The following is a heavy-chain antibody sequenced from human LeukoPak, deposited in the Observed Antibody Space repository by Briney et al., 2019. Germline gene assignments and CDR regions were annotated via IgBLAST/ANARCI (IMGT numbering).Heavy chain of an antibody. V-gene: IGHV1-69*05. CDR1: GGTFSSYA. Sequence: SVKVSCKASGGTFSSYAISWVRQAPGQGLEWMGGIIPIFGTANYAQELQGRVTMTTDTSTSTAYMELRSLRSDDTAVYYCARDVYDSSGYRAFDYWGQGTLVTVSS. CDR3: ARDVYDSSGYRAFDY. D-gene: IGHD3-22*01. CDR2: IIPIFGTA. J-gene: IGHJ4*02.